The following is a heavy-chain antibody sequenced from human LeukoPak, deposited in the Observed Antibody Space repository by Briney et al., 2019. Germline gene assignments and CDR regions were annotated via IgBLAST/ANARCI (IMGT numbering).Heavy chain of an antibody. CDR3: AKDRTYCSGGSCYSEYFQH. Sequence: GGSLRLSCAASGFTFSSYAMSWVRQAPGKGLEWVSAISGSGGSTCYADSVKGRFTISRDNSKNTLYLQMNSLRAEDTAVYYCAKDRTYCSGGSCYSEYFQHWGQGTLVTVSS. V-gene: IGHV3-23*01. D-gene: IGHD2-15*01. CDR2: ISGSGGST. J-gene: IGHJ1*01. CDR1: GFTFSSYA.